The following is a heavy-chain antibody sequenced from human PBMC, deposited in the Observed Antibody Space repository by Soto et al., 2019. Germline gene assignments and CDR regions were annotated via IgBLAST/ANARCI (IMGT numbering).Heavy chain of an antibody. CDR1: GYTFTSYY. J-gene: IGHJ3*02. CDR2: INPSGGST. D-gene: IGHD3-16*02. CDR3: ARERSYYDYVWGSYRSGAFDI. V-gene: IGHV1-46*01. Sequence: QVQLVQSVAEVKKPGASVKVSCKASGYTFTSYYMHWVRQAPGQGLEWMGIINPSGGSTSYAQKAQGRVTMTRDTSTSTVYMELSSLRSEDTAVYYCARERSYYDYVWGSYRSGAFDIWGQGTMVTVSS.